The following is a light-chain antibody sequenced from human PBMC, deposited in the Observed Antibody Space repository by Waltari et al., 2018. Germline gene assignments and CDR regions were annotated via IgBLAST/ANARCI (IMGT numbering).Light chain of an antibody. CDR2: KDT. CDR3: QSADQNGHLWI. V-gene: IGLV3-25*03. CDR1: ALPKQY. Sequence: SFELTQPPSVSVSPGETARITCSGDALPKQYAYWYRQKPGQAPVVLIYKDTERPSGTPERLSGSTSGTTVTLTISGVQSEDEADYYCQSADQNGHLWIFGGGTKLTVL. J-gene: IGLJ2*01.